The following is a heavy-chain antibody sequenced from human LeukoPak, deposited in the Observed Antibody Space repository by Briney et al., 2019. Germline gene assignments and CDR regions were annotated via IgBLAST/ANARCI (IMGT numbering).Heavy chain of an antibody. Sequence: SETLSLTCTVSGGSISSYYWSWIRQPAGKGLEWIGRIYTSGSTNYNPSLKGRVTISVDKSKNQFSLKLSSVTAADTAVYYCARGPGAHYYDSSGYFNFDYWGQGILVTVSS. D-gene: IGHD3-22*01. J-gene: IGHJ4*02. V-gene: IGHV4-4*07. CDR1: GGSISSYY. CDR2: IYTSGST. CDR3: ARGPGAHYYDSSGYFNFDY.